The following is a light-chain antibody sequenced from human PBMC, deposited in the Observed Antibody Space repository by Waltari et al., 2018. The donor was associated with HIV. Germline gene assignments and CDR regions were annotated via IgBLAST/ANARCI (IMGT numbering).Light chain of an antibody. V-gene: IGKV1-39*01. CDR2: TTS. CDR1: QTIFTY. CDR3: QQSYNTPRT. J-gene: IGKJ1*01. Sequence: DIQMTQSPSSLSASVGDRVPITCRTGQTIFTYLNWYQQKPGKAPKLLISTTSTLQSGVPSRFSGSGSGTEFALTISSLQPEDFATYYCQQSYNTPRTFGQGTKVEIK.